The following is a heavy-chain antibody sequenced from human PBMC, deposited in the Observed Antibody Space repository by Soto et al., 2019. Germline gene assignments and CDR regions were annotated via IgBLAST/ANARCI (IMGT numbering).Heavy chain of an antibody. CDR3: AKDRRMTMVRGSLRPFDS. J-gene: IGHJ4*02. D-gene: IGHD3-10*01. Sequence: LRLYGAPSGFTFRDFAMIWVRQAPGKRLEWVTAISGSGETPYYADSVKGRFIISRDNFRNTLYLQMSSLRVEDTAAYYCAKDRRMTMVRGSLRPFDSCGQGTLVTVSS. CDR1: GFTFRDFA. CDR2: ISGSGETP. V-gene: IGHV3-23*01.